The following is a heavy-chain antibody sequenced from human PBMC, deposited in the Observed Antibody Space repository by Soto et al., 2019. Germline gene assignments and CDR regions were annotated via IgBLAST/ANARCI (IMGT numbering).Heavy chain of an antibody. CDR3: TRDTNGLHY. J-gene: IGHJ4*02. CDR1: GLIFSNYK. D-gene: IGHD2-8*01. CDR2: INTDGSIT. Sequence: GGSLRLSCAASGLIFSNYKMHWVRQAPGKGLEWVSRINTDGSITDYAGSVKGRFTVSRDNAKNTMFLQMNSLTADDTAVYYCTRDTNGLHYWGQGTLVTVSS. V-gene: IGHV3-74*01.